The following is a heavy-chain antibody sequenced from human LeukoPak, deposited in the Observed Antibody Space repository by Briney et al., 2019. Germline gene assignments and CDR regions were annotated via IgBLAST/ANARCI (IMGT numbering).Heavy chain of an antibody. CDR1: GFTFSRYW. V-gene: IGHV3-7*01. D-gene: IGHD1-26*01. CDR3: ARDLTVGPTTDYFDY. CDR2: IKQDGSEK. J-gene: IGHJ4*02. Sequence: PGGSLRLSCAASGFTFSRYWMSWVRQAPGKGLEWVANIKQDGSEKNYVDSVKGRFTISRDNAKNSEYLQMNSLRVEDTAMYYCARDLTVGPTTDYFDYWGQGTLVTVSS.